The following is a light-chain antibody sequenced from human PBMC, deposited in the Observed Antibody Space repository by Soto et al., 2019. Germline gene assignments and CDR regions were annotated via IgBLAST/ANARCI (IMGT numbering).Light chain of an antibody. V-gene: IGLV2-23*01. CDR3: CLYVGATTYV. CDR1: SGYVGTYSL. Sequence: QSALAQPASVSGPAGQSITISCTGASGYVGTYSLVSWYQQHPGKAPKVVIYEGHKRPSGVPDRFSGSTSVNTASLTISGLQTDDEADYYCCLYVGATTYVFGTGTKVTVL. CDR2: EGH. J-gene: IGLJ1*01.